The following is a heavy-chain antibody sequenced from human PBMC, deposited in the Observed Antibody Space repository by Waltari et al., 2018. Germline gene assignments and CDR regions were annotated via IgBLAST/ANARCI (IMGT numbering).Heavy chain of an antibody. D-gene: IGHD2-2*01. CDR2: INPSDGST. J-gene: IGHJ5*02. V-gene: IGHV1-46*01. CDR3: ARDFLHCTGWTCYARPSNWFDP. Sequence: QVQLVQSGAEVKKPGASVKVSCKASGYTLTAYYLHWVRQAPGQGLEWMGIINPSDGSTTDAQNFHGRAIMTRETSTGTAYMELSSLTSEDTAVYYCARDFLHCTGWTCYARPSNWFDPWGQGTLVTVSS. CDR1: GYTLTAYY.